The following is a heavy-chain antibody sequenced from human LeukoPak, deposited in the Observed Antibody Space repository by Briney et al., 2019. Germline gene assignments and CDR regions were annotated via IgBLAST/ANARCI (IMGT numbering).Heavy chain of an antibody. J-gene: IGHJ4*02. V-gene: IGHV1-69*06. CDR2: IIPILGAP. CDR3: AIDPRSLGYCGNCENFDY. D-gene: IGHD2-15*01. Sequence: SVKVSCKASSYTFTRYGISWVRQAPGQGLEWMGVIIPILGAPNYAQKFQGRVTITADTSTSTAYMELSSLRSDDTAVYYCAIDPRSLGYCGNCENFDYWGQGTLVTVSS. CDR1: SYTFTRYG.